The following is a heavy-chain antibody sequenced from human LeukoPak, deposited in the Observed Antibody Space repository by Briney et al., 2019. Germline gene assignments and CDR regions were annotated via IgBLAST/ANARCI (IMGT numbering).Heavy chain of an antibody. CDR1: GGSFSGYY. Sequence: LSLTCAVYGGSFSGYYWSWIRQAPGKGLEWVAVIWYDESNKYYADSVKGRFTISRDNSKNTLYLQMNSLRAEDTAVYYCASIYGSGSYWGQGTLVTVSS. D-gene: IGHD3-10*01. J-gene: IGHJ4*02. CDR3: ASIYGSGSY. V-gene: IGHV3-33*08. CDR2: IWYDESNK.